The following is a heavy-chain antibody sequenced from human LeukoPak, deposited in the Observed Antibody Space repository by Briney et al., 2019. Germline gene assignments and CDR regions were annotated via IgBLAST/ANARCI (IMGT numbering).Heavy chain of an antibody. V-gene: IGHV4-34*01. D-gene: IGHD4-11*01. CDR2: INHRGST. CDR1: DGAFTGYF. Sequence: SETLSLTCAVYDGAFTGYFWNWIRQSPGKGLEWIGEINHRGSTNYNPSLKSRLTISVDTSKNQFSLRLTSVTAADTGVYFCARDPTAVMTVPWYFDTWGQGTLVTVSS. CDR3: ARDPTAVMTVPWYFDT. J-gene: IGHJ4*02.